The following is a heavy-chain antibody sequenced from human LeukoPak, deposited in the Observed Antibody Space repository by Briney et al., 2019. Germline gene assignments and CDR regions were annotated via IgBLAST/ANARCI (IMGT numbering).Heavy chain of an antibody. D-gene: IGHD3-22*01. Sequence: GSVKVSCKASGYTFTSYGISWVRQAPGQGLEWMGWISAYNGNTNYAQKLQGRVTMTTDTSTSTAYMELRSLRSDDTAVYYCARVSSGYYPKHYYFDYWGQGTLVTVSS. CDR3: ARVSSGYYPKHYYFDY. J-gene: IGHJ4*02. V-gene: IGHV1-18*01. CDR1: GYTFTSYG. CDR2: ISAYNGNT.